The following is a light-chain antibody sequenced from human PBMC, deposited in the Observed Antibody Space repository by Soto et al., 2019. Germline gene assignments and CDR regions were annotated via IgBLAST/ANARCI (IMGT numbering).Light chain of an antibody. J-gene: IGKJ1*01. CDR3: QQYNSYST. CDR2: DAS. Sequence: DIQMTQYPSTLCASVGDRVTITCRASQSISSWLAWYQQKPGKAPKLLIYDASSLESGVPSRFSGSGSGTEFTLTISSLQPDDFATYYCQQYNSYSTFGQGTKVEIK. CDR1: QSISSW. V-gene: IGKV1-5*01.